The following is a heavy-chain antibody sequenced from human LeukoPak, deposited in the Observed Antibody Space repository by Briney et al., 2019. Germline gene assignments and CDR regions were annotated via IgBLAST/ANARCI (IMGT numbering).Heavy chain of an antibody. V-gene: IGHV4-61*02. Sequence: SQTLSLTCTVSVGSISSGGYYWSWSRQHPGKGLEWIGRIYTSGSTNDNPSLKSRVTMSVDTSKNQFSLKLSSVTAADTAVYYCARDSPRLRLRGGFDYWGQGTLVTVSS. J-gene: IGHJ4*02. CDR2: IYTSGST. CDR3: ARDSPRLRLRGGFDY. CDR1: VGSISSGGYY. D-gene: IGHD5-12*01.